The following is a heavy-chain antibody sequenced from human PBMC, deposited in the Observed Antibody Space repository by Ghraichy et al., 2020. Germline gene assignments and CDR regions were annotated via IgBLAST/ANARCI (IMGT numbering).Heavy chain of an antibody. J-gene: IGHJ4*02. Sequence: GESLRLSCAASGFTFSSYAMSWVRQAPGKGLEWVSAISGSGGSTYYADSVKGRFTISRDNSKNTLYLQMNSLRAEDTAVYYCAKDRGELLVGRKSFDYWGQGTLVTVSS. CDR1: GFTFSSYA. CDR3: AKDRGELLVGRKSFDY. D-gene: IGHD1-26*01. V-gene: IGHV3-23*01. CDR2: ISGSGGST.